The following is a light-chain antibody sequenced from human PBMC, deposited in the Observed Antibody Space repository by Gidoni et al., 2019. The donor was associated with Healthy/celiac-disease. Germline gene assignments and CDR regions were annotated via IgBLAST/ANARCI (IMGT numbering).Light chain of an antibody. J-gene: IGKJ1*01. CDR2: NAS. Sequence: DIQMTQSPSTLSASVGDRVNITCRASQSISSWLAWYQQKPGNAPKLLIYNASSLESGVPSRFSGSGSWTEFTLTISSLQPDDFATYYCQQYNSYPWTFGQGTKVEIK. CDR3: QQYNSYPWT. V-gene: IGKV1-5*03. CDR1: QSISSW.